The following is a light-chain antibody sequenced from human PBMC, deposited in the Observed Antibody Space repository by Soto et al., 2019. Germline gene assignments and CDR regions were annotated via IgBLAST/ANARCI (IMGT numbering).Light chain of an antibody. Sequence: QSVLTQPPSVSGAPGQRVTISCTGSSSNIGAGYDVHWYQQLPGTAPKLLIYGNSNRPSGVPDRFSGSKSGTSASLAITGLQAEDAADYYCQSSDSSLSGFVVFGGGTKLTVL. CDR1: SSNIGAGYD. CDR2: GNS. J-gene: IGLJ2*01. V-gene: IGLV1-40*01. CDR3: QSSDSSLSGFVV.